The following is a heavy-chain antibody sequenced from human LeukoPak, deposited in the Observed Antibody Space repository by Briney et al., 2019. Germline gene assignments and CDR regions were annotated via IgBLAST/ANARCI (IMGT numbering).Heavy chain of an antibody. D-gene: IGHD5-18*01. J-gene: IGHJ6*02. CDR1: GFTLDGFG. CDR3: ARQIAMAKYYYYGMDV. Sequence: PGGSLRLSCVASGFTLDGFGVSWVRQAPGKGREWVSGISWNGGRTAYADAVKGRFTISRDNAKNSLFLQMKSLRAEDTALYYCARQIAMAKYYYYGMDVWGPGTTVTVSS. CDR2: ISWNGGRT. V-gene: IGHV3-20*04.